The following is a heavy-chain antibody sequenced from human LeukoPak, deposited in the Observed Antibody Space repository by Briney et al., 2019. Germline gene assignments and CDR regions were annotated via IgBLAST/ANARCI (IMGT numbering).Heavy chain of an antibody. Sequence: GGSLRLSCATSGFTFSDHYMTWIRQAPGKGLETVSYIYNGGDTIYYADSVRGRFTISRDNAKNSLYLQMNSLRAEDTAVYYCAELGITIIGGVWGKGTTVTISS. V-gene: IGHV3-11*04. J-gene: IGHJ6*04. CDR1: GFTFSDHY. D-gene: IGHD3-10*02. CDR2: IYNGGDTI. CDR3: AELGITIIGGV.